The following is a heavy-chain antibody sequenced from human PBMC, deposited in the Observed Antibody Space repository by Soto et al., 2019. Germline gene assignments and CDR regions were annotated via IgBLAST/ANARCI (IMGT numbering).Heavy chain of an antibody. J-gene: IGHJ6*02. CDR3: AKDGADVLRYFDWLPTGDYYGMDV. CDR1: GFTVSSNY. V-gene: IGHV3-53*01. Sequence: GGSLRLSCAASGFTVSSNYMSWVRQAPGKGLERVSVIYSGGSTYYADSVKGRFTISRDNSKNTLYLQMNSLRAEDTAVYYCAKDGADVLRYFDWLPTGDYYGMDVWGQGTTVTVSS. D-gene: IGHD3-9*01. CDR2: IYSGGST.